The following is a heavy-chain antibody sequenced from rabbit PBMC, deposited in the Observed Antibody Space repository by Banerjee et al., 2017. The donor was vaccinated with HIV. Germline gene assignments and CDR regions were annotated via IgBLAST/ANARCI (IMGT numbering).Heavy chain of an antibody. CDR2: IYSSNGDK. CDR3: ARDLAGVTGWNFNL. J-gene: IGHJ4*01. Sequence: WVRQAPGKGLELIACIYSSNGDKWYASWVNGRFTISRSTSLNTVDLKMTSLTVADTATYFCARDLAGVTGWNFNLWGP. D-gene: IGHD4-1*01. V-gene: IGHV1S43*01.